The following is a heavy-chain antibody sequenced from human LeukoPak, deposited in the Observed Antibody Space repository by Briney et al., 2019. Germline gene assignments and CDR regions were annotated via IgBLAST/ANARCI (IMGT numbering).Heavy chain of an antibody. Sequence: ASVKVSCKASGYTFTSYGISRVRQAPGQGLEWMGWISAYNGNTNYAQKLQGRVTMTTDTSTSTAYMELRSLRSDDTAVYYCARSYYYDSSGYYYGAFDIWGQGTMVTVSS. CDR2: ISAYNGNT. J-gene: IGHJ3*02. CDR1: GYTFTSYG. V-gene: IGHV1-18*01. CDR3: ARSYYYDSSGYYYGAFDI. D-gene: IGHD3-22*01.